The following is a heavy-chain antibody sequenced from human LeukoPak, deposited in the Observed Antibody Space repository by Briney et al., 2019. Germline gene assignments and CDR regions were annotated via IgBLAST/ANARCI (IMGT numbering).Heavy chain of an antibody. V-gene: IGHV3-9*01. CDR3: AKDIGYGGNSDAFDI. Sequence: GGSLSLSCAASGFTFDDYAMHWVRQAPGKGLEWVSGISWNSGSIGYADSVKGRFTISRDNAKNSLYLQMNSLRAEDTALYYCAKDIGYGGNSDAFDIWGQGTMVTVSS. CDR1: GFTFDDYA. CDR2: ISWNSGSI. J-gene: IGHJ3*02. D-gene: IGHD4-23*01.